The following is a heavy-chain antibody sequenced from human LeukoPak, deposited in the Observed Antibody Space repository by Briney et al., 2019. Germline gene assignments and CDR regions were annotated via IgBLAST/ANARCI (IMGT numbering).Heavy chain of an antibody. J-gene: IGHJ4*02. CDR2: ISSNGGST. D-gene: IGHD1-26*01. Sequence: GGSLRLSCSASGFTFSSYAMHWVRQAPGKGLEYVSAISSNGGSTYYADSVKGRFTISRDNSKNTLYLQMNSLRAEDTAVYFCARGGSYSLAIGYWGQGTLVTVSS. CDR3: ARGGSYSLAIGY. V-gene: IGHV3-64*04. CDR1: GFTFSSYA.